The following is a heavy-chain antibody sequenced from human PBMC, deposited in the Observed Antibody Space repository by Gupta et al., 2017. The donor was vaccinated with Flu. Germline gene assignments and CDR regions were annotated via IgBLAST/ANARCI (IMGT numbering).Heavy chain of an antibody. Sequence: QVQLEQSGAEVKKSWTSVTVSCKASGYNFISYGIHWVRQAPGPRPEGMGGISAESGDTNYAQNLQGRGTMTTDTSTSTVYMELRSLRSDDAAVYFCARGGQDYWGGSDAFDIWGQGTLVTVSS. CDR3: ARGGQDYWGGSDAFDI. V-gene: IGHV1-18*04. CDR1: GYNFISYG. J-gene: IGHJ3*02. D-gene: IGHD3-3*01. CDR2: ISAESGDT.